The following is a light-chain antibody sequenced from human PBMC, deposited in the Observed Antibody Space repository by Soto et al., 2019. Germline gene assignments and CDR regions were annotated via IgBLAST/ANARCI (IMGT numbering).Light chain of an antibody. J-gene: IGKJ3*01. Sequence: DIPLTQSPSFLSASVGDRVTITCRASQGISSYLAWNQQRPGKAPTLLIYAASTLQSGVPSMFSGSGSGTEFALTISSLQREGFATYYGQQLNSYPFTFGPGTKVDIK. V-gene: IGKV1-9*01. CDR2: AAS. CDR1: QGISSY. CDR3: QQLNSYPFT.